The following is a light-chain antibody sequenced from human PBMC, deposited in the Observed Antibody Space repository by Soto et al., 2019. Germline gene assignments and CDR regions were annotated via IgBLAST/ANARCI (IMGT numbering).Light chain of an antibody. CDR3: GAWDTSLRAVV. Sequence: QSVLTQPPSVSAAPGQKVIISCSGNSSNIGKNYVFWYQQFPGTAPKLLMYDNYKRPSGIPDRFSVSKSGASATLAITGLHTGDEADYYSGAWDTSLRAVVFGGGTKLTVL. CDR1: SSNIGKNY. J-gene: IGLJ2*01. CDR2: DNY. V-gene: IGLV1-51*01.